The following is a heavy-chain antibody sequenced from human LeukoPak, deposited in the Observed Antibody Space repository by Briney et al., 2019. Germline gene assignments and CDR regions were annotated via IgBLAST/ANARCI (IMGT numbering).Heavy chain of an antibody. CDR2: IYYGGST. CDR1: GGSIRSYY. CDR3: ARMYYYVSSVAFDI. V-gene: IGHV4-59*08. Sequence: SETLSLTCTVSGGSIRSYYWSWIRQPPGKGLEWIGYIYYGGSTNYNPSLKSRVTISVDTSKNQFSLKLSSVTAADTAVYYCARMYYYVSSVAFDIWGQGTMVTVSS. J-gene: IGHJ3*02. D-gene: IGHD3-22*01.